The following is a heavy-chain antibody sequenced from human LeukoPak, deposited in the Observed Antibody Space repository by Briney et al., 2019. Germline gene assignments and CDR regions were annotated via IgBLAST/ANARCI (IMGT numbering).Heavy chain of an antibody. D-gene: IGHD1-1*01. Sequence: PGGSLRLSCAASGFTFSSYSMNWVRQAPGKGREWSSYVTYNGAAMYSADSVKGRFTASRDNGKNSLYLQMSSLRAEDTAVYYCASNSNWAGGYWGQGTLVTVSS. J-gene: IGHJ4*02. CDR2: VTYNGAAM. V-gene: IGHV3-48*04. CDR3: ASNSNWAGGY. CDR1: GFTFSSYS.